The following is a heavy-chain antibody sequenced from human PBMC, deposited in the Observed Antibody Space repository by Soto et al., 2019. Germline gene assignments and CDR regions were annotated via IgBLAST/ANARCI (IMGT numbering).Heavy chain of an antibody. CDR3: ARRERYYGSPGWFDR. CDR1: GGSISSFTYY. V-gene: IGHV4-39*01. Sequence: PSETLSLTCSVSGGSISSFTYYWGWIRQPPGKGLEWIGTVYYNENTYYNPSLKSRVTITVDTAKNQFSLNLRSVTAADTAMYFCARRERYYGSPGWFDRWGPGTRVTFSS. CDR2: VYYNENT. J-gene: IGHJ5*02. D-gene: IGHD3-10*01.